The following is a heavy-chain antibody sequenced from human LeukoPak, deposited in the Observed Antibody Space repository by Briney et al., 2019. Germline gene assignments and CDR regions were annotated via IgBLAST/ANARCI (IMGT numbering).Heavy chain of an antibody. Sequence: GASVKVSCKASGYAFTGYYIHWVRQAPGQGLEWMGWIHPNSGGTNYAQKFQGRVTMTRDTSISTAYMELSGLRSDDTAVYYCAREARNYYRSGSLWGQGTLVTVSS. J-gene: IGHJ4*02. D-gene: IGHD3-10*01. CDR1: GYAFTGYY. CDR2: IHPNSGGT. CDR3: AREARNYYRSGSL. V-gene: IGHV1-2*02.